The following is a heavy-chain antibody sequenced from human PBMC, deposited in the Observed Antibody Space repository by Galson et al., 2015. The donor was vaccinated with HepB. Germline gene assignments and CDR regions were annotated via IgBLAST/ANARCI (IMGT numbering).Heavy chain of an antibody. CDR1: GFTFSSYW. CDR3: ARVRFLEWLLGPNFDY. CDR2: IKQDGSEK. D-gene: IGHD3-3*01. Sequence: LRLSCAASGFTFSSYWMSWVRQAPGKGLEWVANIKQDGSEKYYVDSVKGRFTIARDNAKNSLYLQMKSLRAEDTAVDYGARVRFLEWLLGPNFDYWVQGTLVTVSS. V-gene: IGHV3-7*03. J-gene: IGHJ4*02.